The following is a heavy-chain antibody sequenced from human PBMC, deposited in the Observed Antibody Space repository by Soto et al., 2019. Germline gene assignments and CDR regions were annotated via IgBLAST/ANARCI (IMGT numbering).Heavy chain of an antibody. Sequence: EVQLLESGGGLVQPGGSLRLSCAASEVTFSKYAMNWVRQAPGKGLDWVSGISDSGVTTYSADSVKGRFTISRDNSKNTLYLQMNSRRAEDTAVYYCAKGKGTGVTRVGAFDIWGQGTMVTVSS. CDR3: AKGKGTGVTRVGAFDI. CDR1: EVTFSKYA. V-gene: IGHV3-23*01. CDR2: ISDSGVTT. J-gene: IGHJ3*02. D-gene: IGHD2-8*02.